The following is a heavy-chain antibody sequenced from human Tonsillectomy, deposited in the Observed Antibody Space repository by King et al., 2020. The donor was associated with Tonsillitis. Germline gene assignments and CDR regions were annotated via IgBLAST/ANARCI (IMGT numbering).Heavy chain of an antibody. D-gene: IGHD1-1*01. CDR1: GFTFSSYS. CDR3: ARDGTERSGNWFDP. V-gene: IGHV3-21*01. CDR2: ISSSSSYI. Sequence: EVQLVESGGGLVKPGGSLRLSCAASGFTFSSYSMNWVRQAPGKGLEWVSSISSSSSYIYYADSVKGRFTISRDNAKNSLYLQMNSLRAADTAVYYCARDGTERSGNWFDPWGQGTLVTVSS. J-gene: IGHJ5*02.